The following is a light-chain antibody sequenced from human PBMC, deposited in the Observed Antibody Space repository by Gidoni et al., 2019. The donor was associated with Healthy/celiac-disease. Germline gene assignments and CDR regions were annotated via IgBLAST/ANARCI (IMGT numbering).Light chain of an antibody. Sequence: EIALTQSPGTLSLSPGTRATLSCSASQSVSSSYLAWYQQKPGQDPRLPIYVASSRSTGIPDRFSGTVSVTDFTLTISRLDPEDFALYYCQQYGSSPPLNFGGGTKVEIK. CDR1: QSVSSSY. V-gene: IGKV3-20*01. J-gene: IGKJ4*01. CDR3: QQYGSSPPLN. CDR2: VAS.